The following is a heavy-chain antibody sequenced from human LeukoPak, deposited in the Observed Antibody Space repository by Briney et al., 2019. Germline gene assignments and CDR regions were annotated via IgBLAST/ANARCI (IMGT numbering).Heavy chain of an antibody. CDR1: GFTVSSNY. CDR3: ARDVIGSYYYYGMDV. CDR2: IYSGGST. Sequence: GSLRLSCAASGFTVSSNYISWVRQAPGKGLEWVSVIYSGGSTYYADSVKGRFTISRDNSKNTLYLQMNSLRAEDTAVYYCARDVIGSYYYYGMDVWGQGTTVTVSS. V-gene: IGHV3-66*01. J-gene: IGHJ6*02.